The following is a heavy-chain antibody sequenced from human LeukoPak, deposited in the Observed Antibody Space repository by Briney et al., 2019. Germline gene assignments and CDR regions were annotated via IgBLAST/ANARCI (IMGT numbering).Heavy chain of an antibody. V-gene: IGHV1-46*01. D-gene: IGHD6-6*01. CDR2: INPSGGST. Sequence: GASVKVSCKASGYTFTSYYMHWVRQAAGQGLEWMGIINPSGGSTSYAQKFQGRVTMTRDMSTSTVYMELSSLRSEDTAVYYCARQLYSTSSPRVFAYWGQVTLVTVSS. J-gene: IGHJ4*01. CDR3: ARQLYSTSSPRVFAY. CDR1: GYTFTSYY.